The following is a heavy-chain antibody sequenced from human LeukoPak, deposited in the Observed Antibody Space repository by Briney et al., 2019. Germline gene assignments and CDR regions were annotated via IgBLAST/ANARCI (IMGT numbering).Heavy chain of an antibody. J-gene: IGHJ4*02. CDR3: AKGGHAATVTTRFDY. D-gene: IGHD4-17*01. CDR2: ISSGGSSI. CDR1: GFTFSSYD. Sequence: GGSLRLSCAASGFTFSSYDMNWVRQAPGKGLEWISYISSGGSSIYYADSVKGRFTISRDNSKNTLYLQMNSLRAEDTAVYYCAKGGHAATVTTRFDYWGQGTLVTVSS. V-gene: IGHV3-48*03.